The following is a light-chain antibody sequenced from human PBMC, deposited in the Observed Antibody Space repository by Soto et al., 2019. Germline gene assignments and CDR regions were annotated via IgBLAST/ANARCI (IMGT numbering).Light chain of an antibody. Sequence: EIVLAQSPGTLSLSPGESATLSCRASQSVSSSFLAWYQQKAGQAPRLLIYGASRRATGIPDRFSGSGSGTDFTLTISRLEPEDFAVSYCQQYVSSPWAFGQGTKVDIK. J-gene: IGKJ1*01. V-gene: IGKV3-20*01. CDR1: QSVSSSF. CDR3: QQYVSSPWA. CDR2: GAS.